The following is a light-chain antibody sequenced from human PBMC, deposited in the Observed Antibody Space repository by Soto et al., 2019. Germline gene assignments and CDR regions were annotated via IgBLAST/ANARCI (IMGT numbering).Light chain of an antibody. CDR2: GAS. V-gene: IGKV3-15*01. Sequence: EIVMTQSPATLSVSPGERATLSCRASQSVSSNLAWYQQKPGQAPRLLIYGASTRATGIPARFSGSVSGTEFTLTISCLQSEDFATYYCQQSYSTPLTFGQGTRLEI. J-gene: IGKJ5*01. CDR1: QSVSSN. CDR3: QQSYSTPLT.